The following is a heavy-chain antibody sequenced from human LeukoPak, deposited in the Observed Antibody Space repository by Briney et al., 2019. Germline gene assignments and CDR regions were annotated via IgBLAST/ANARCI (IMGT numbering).Heavy chain of an antibody. CDR2: ISPNSGGT. D-gene: IGHD2-2*01. J-gene: IGHJ5*02. CDR1: GYTFSGYY. Sequence: ASVKVSCKASGYTFSGYYIHWVRQAPGQGLEWMGWISPNSGGTNYAQKFQGRVTITRDTSISTVYMELSSLRSEDTAVYYCARQYQTPHYNWFDPWGQGTLVTVSS. CDR3: ARQYQTPHYNWFDP. V-gene: IGHV1-2*02.